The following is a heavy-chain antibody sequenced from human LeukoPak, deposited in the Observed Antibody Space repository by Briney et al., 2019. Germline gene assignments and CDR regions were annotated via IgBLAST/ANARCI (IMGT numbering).Heavy chain of an antibody. V-gene: IGHV1-2*02. J-gene: IGHJ4*01. CDR2: INPNSGGT. Sequence: ASVKVSCKASGYTFTGYYMHWVRQAPGQGLEWMGWINPNSGGTNYAQKFQGRVTMTRDTSISTAYMELSRLRSDDTAVYYCASPADYVWGSYPAPNFDYWGQGTLVTVSS. CDR3: ASPADYVWGSYPAPNFDY. D-gene: IGHD3-16*02. CDR1: GYTFTGYY.